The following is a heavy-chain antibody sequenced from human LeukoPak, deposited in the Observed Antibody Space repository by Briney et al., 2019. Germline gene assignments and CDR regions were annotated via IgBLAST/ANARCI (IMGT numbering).Heavy chain of an antibody. V-gene: IGHV4-34*01. D-gene: IGHD2-2*01. CDR3: ATRTGGSVRCSSTSCYHAFDY. Sequence: SETLSLTCAVYGGSFSGYYWSWIRQPPGKGLEWIGEINHSGSANYNPSLKSRVTISVDTSKNQFSLKLSSVTAADTAVYYCATRTGGSVRCSSTSCYHAFDYWGQGTLVTVSS. J-gene: IGHJ4*02. CDR2: INHSGSA. CDR1: GGSFSGYY.